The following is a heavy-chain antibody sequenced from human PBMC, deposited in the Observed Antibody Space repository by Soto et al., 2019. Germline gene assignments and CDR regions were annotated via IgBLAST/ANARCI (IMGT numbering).Heavy chain of an antibody. J-gene: IGHJ6*02. CDR2: ISAYNGNT. CDR1: GYTFTSYG. D-gene: IGHD2-2*01. Sequence: QVQLVQSGAEVKKPGASVKVSCKASGYTFTSYGISWVRQAPGQGLDWMGWISAYNGNTNYAQKLQGRVTMTTDTATSTAYMDLRSLRSDATAAYYCASISPRVVPAASREDYYGMEVGGQGTTVTVPS. V-gene: IGHV1-18*04. CDR3: ASISPRVVPAASREDYYGMEV.